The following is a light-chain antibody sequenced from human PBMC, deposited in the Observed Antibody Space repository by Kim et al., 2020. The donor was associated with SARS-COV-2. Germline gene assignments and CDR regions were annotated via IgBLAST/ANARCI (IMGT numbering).Light chain of an antibody. Sequence: KNARITCGGTSIGSTNVHWYQQKPGQAPVLVISYDSVRPSGIPGRFSGSNSGNTATVTISRVEGGDEANYYCQVWDSSDDHRVVFGGGTQLTVL. CDR3: QVWDSSDDHRVV. CDR2: YDS. J-gene: IGLJ2*01. CDR1: SIGSTN. V-gene: IGLV3-21*04.